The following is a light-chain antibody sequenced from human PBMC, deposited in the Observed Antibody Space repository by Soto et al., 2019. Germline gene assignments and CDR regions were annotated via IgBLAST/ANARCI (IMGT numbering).Light chain of an antibody. CDR3: QQYGSSPRT. J-gene: IGKJ1*01. V-gene: IGKV3-20*01. Sequence: EIVLTQSPGTLSLSPGQRATLSCRARQSVSSSYLAWYQQKPGQAPRLLIYGASSRAPDIPARFSGSGSGTDFTLTISSLEPEDFALYYCQQYGSSPRTFGQGPEVEIK. CDR2: GAS. CDR1: QSVSSSY.